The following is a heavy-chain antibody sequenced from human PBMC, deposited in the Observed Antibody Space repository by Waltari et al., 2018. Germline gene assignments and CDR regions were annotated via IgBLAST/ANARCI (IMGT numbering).Heavy chain of an antibody. D-gene: IGHD6-6*01. CDR2: INHSGST. J-gene: IGHJ5*02. Sequence: QVQLQQWGAGLLKPSETLSLTCAVYGGSFSGYYWSWIRQPPGKGLEWIGEINHSGSTNYNPSPKSRVTIAVDTSKNQFSRKLSSGTAADTAVYYCASPYSSSSGIWFDPWGQGTLVTVSS. CDR1: GGSFSGYY. V-gene: IGHV4-34*01. CDR3: ASPYSSSSGIWFDP.